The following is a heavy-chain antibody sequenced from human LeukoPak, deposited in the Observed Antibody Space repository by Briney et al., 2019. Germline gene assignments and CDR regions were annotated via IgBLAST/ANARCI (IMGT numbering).Heavy chain of an antibody. CDR2: IWYDGSNK. D-gene: IGHD3-16*02. Sequence: GRSLRLSCAASGFTFSSYGMPWVRQAPGKGLEWVAVIWYDGSNKYYADSVKGRFTISRDNSKNTLYLQMNSLRAEDTAVYYCAREYYDYVWGSYRFYGMDVWGKGTTVTVSS. J-gene: IGHJ6*04. CDR3: AREYYDYVWGSYRFYGMDV. CDR1: GFTFSSYG. V-gene: IGHV3-33*01.